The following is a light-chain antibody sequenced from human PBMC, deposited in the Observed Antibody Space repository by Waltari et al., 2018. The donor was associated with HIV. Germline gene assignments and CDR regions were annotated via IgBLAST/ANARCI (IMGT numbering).Light chain of an antibody. CDR2: DVR. J-gene: IGLJ1*01. V-gene: IGLV2-14*01. Sequence: QSALTQPASVSGSPGQSITISCTGTNSDLGSYDFVSWYQQYPGKAPRLIISDVRNRPSGISSRFSGSKYGYTASLTISGLRAEDEADYFCSSWTSSTTLVFGTGTKVTVL. CDR3: SSWTSSTTLV. CDR1: NSDLGSYDF.